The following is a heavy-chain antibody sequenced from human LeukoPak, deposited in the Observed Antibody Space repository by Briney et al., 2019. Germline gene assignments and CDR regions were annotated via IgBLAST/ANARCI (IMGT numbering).Heavy chain of an antibody. D-gene: IGHD1-1*01. J-gene: IGHJ6*02. CDR2: INSDGSST. V-gene: IGHV3-74*01. CDR1: GLTFHNTW. Sequence: GGSLRLSCAASGLTFHNTWMHWIRHAPGKGLVWVSRINSDGSSTSYADSVKGRCPISRDNAKNTLYLQMNSLRAEDTAVYYCARVEATGTEGGDYYYGMDVWGQGTTVTVSS. CDR3: ARVEATGTEGGDYYYGMDV.